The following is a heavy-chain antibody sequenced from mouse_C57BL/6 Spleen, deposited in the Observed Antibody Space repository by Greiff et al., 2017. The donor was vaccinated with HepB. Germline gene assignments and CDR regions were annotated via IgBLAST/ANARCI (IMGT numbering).Heavy chain of an antibody. Sequence: EVQLQQSGPELVKPGASVKISCKASGYTFTDYYMNWVKQSHGKSLEWIGDINPNNGGTSYNQKFKGKATLAVDKSSSTAYMELRNLTSEDSAVYYCARGDEDYDAIYFDCWGQGTPLTVSS. CDR3: ARGDEDYDAIYFDC. CDR1: GYTFTDYY. CDR2: INPNNGGT. D-gene: IGHD2-4*01. J-gene: IGHJ2*01. V-gene: IGHV1-26*01.